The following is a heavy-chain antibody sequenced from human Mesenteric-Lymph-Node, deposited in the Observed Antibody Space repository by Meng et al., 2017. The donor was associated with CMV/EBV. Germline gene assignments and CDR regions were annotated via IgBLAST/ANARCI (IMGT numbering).Heavy chain of an antibody. D-gene: IGHD3-16*01. J-gene: IGHJ4*02. CDR1: GFTFSSYG. Sequence: GGSLRLSCAASGFTFSSYGMHWVRQAPGKGLEWVAFIRYDGSNKYFADSEKGRVTISRDNSKNTLYLQMNSLRAEDTAVYFCAKGGGSYIDFWGQGTLVTVSS. CDR3: AKGGGSYIDF. V-gene: IGHV3-30*02. CDR2: IRYDGSNK.